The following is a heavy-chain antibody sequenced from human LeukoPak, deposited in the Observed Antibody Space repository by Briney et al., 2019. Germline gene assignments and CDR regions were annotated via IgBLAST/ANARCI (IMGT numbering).Heavy chain of an antibody. Sequence: GASVTVSFLASGYTLTNSGLSWVRPPPGEGLEWMGWIIAYNGNTNYAQNLQCRLTMTTATSTNSAYMELRSLRSDATAVYYCARDGTRGYSYGSDYWGQGTLVTVSS. J-gene: IGHJ4*02. V-gene: IGHV1-18*01. CDR1: GYTLTNSG. D-gene: IGHD5-18*01. CDR3: ARDGTRGYSYGSDY. CDR2: IIAYNGNT.